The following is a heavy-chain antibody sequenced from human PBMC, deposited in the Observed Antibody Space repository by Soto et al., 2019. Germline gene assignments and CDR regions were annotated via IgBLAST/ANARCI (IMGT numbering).Heavy chain of an antibody. V-gene: IGHV3-7*03. D-gene: IGHD1-26*01. CDR2: IKQDGSEK. CDR1: GFTFSSYW. CDR3: ARDLRGPREYFQH. Sequence: PVGSLRLSCVASGFTFSSYWMSWVRQAPGKGLEWVANIKQDGSEKYYVDSVKGRLTISRDNAKNSLHLQMNSLRAEDTAVYYCARDLRGPREYFQHWGQGTLVTVSS. J-gene: IGHJ1*01.